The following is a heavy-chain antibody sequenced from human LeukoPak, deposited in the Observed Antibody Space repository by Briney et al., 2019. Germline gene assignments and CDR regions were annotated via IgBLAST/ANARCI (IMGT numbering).Heavy chain of an antibody. V-gene: IGHV3-23*01. CDR1: GFTFSSYA. D-gene: IGHD3-10*01. CDR3: ASAITMVRGVIDY. CDR2: ISGSGGST. Sequence: GGSLRLSCAASGFTFSSYAMSWVRQAPGKGLEWVSAISGSGGSTYYADSVKGRFTISRDNSKNTLYLQMNSLRAEDTAVYYCASAITMVRGVIDYWGQGTLVTVSS. J-gene: IGHJ4*02.